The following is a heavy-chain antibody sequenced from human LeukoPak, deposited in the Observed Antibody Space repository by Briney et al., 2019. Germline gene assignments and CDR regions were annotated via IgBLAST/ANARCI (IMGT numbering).Heavy chain of an antibody. CDR1: GYTLTELS. D-gene: IGHD2-2*01. Sequence: ASVKVSCKVSGYTLTELSMHWVRQAPGKGLEWMGGFDPEDGETIYTQKFQGRVTMTEDTSTDTAYMELSSLRSEDTAVYYCARVREDIVVVPADKAPYYYYYMDVWGKGTTVTVSS. J-gene: IGHJ6*03. CDR2: FDPEDGET. CDR3: ARVREDIVVVPADKAPYYYYYMDV. V-gene: IGHV1-24*01.